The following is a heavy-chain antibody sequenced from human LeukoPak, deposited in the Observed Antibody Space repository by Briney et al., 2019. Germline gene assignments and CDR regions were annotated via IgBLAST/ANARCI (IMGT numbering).Heavy chain of an antibody. D-gene: IGHD4-23*01. Sequence: ASVKVSCKASGYTFTGYYMHWVRQAPGQGLEWMGWINPNSGGTNYAQKFQGRVTMTRDTSISTAYMELSRLRSDDTAVYYCARVGEDYGGNYYYYYYMDVWGKGTTVPVSS. CDR2: INPNSGGT. CDR3: ARVGEDYGGNYYYYYYMDV. CDR1: GYTFTGYY. V-gene: IGHV1-2*02. J-gene: IGHJ6*03.